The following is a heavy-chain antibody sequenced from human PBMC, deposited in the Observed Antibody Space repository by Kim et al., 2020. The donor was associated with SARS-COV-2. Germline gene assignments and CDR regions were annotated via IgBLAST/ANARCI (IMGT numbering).Heavy chain of an antibody. CDR1: GFTFSSYA. D-gene: IGHD3-3*01. J-gene: IGHJ4*02. CDR3: ARGREWLLAIDY. CDR2: ISYDGSNK. Sequence: GGSLRLSCAASGFTFSSYAMHWVRQAPGKGLEWVAVISYDGSNKYYADSVKGRFTISRDNSKNTLYLQMNSLRAEDTAVYYCARGREWLLAIDYWGQGT. V-gene: IGHV3-30*04.